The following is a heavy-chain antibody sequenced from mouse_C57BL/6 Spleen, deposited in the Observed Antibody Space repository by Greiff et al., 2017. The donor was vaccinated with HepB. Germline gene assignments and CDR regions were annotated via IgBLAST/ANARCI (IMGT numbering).Heavy chain of an antibody. CDR1: GYSITSGYY. CDR3: ARAEGYYGNYDYAMDY. Sequence: EVKLMESGPGLVKPSQSLSLTCSVTGYSITSGYYWNWIRQFPGNKLEWMGYISYDGSNNYNPSLKNRISITRDTSKNQFFLKLNSVTTEDTATYYCARAEGYYGNYDYAMDYWGQGTSVTVSS. D-gene: IGHD2-1*01. J-gene: IGHJ4*01. V-gene: IGHV3-6*01. CDR2: ISYDGSN.